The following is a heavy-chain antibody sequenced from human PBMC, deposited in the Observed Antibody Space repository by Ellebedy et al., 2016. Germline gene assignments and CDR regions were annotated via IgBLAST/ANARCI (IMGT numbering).Heavy chain of an antibody. CDR3: ARSGVPAALDY. CDR1: GGSFSGYY. J-gene: IGHJ4*02. Sequence: SETLSLTXAVYGGSFSGYYWSWIRQPPGKGLEWIGEINHSGSTNYNPSLKSRVTISVDTSKNQFSLKLSSVTAADTAVYYCARSGVPAALDYWGQGTLVTVSS. V-gene: IGHV4-34*01. CDR2: INHSGST. D-gene: IGHD2-2*01.